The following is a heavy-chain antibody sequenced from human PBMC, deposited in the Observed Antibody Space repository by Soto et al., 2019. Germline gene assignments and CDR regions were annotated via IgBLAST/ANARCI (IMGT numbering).Heavy chain of an antibody. Sequence: QVQLVQSGAEVKKPGASVKVSCKASGYTFTSYGISWVRQAPGQGLEGMGWISAYNGNTNYAQKLQGRVTMTTDTSTSTAYMELRSMRSDDTAVYYCARDVDAAGSYYYYYGMDVWGQGTTVTVSS. J-gene: IGHJ6*02. CDR2: ISAYNGNT. D-gene: IGHD6-13*01. V-gene: IGHV1-18*01. CDR3: ARDVDAAGSYYYYYGMDV. CDR1: GYTFTSYG.